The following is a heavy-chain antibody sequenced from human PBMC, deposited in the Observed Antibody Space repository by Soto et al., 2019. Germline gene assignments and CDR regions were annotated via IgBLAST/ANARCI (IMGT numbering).Heavy chain of an antibody. CDR3: ARGRCSGGSCYSDPFDS. CDR2: MNPNSGNT. CDR1: GYTFTSYD. Sequence: ASVKVSCKASGYTFTSYDINWVRQATGQGLEWMGWMNPNSGNTGYAQKFQGRVTMTRNTSISTAYMELSSLRSEDTAVYYCARGRCSGGSCYSDPFDSWGQGTLVTVSS. V-gene: IGHV1-8*01. D-gene: IGHD2-15*01. J-gene: IGHJ4*02.